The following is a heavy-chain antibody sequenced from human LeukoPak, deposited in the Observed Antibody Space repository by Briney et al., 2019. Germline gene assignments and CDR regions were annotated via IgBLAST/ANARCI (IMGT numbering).Heavy chain of an antibody. CDR1: GFRFSSFG. D-gene: IGHD6-13*01. J-gene: IGHJ4*02. V-gene: IGHV3-33*06. CDR3: AKIAQYTAATGTGLES. CDR2: IWSDSSYI. Sequence: GGSLILSCAASGFRFSSFGMHWVRQAPGKGLDWVAVIWSDSSYIYYADSVKGRFTISRDNSKNTLYLQMNSLRAEDTAVYYCAKIAQYTAATGTGLESWGQGSLVTVSP.